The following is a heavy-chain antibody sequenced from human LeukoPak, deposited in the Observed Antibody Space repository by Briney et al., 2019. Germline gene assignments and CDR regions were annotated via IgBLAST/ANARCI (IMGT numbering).Heavy chain of an antibody. D-gene: IGHD3-10*01. Sequence: GGSLRLSCAASGFTFSSYAMHWVRQAPGKGLEWVAVISYDGSNKYYADSVKGRFTISRDNSKNTLYLQMNSLRAEDTAVYYCARAATYPRADYYGSGSYYTFDPWGQGTLVTVSS. CDR3: ARAATYPRADYYGSGSYYTFDP. CDR2: ISYDGSNK. CDR1: GFTFSSYA. V-gene: IGHV3-30-3*01. J-gene: IGHJ5*02.